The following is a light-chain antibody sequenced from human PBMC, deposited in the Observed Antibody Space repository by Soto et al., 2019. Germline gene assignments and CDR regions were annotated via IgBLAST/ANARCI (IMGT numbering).Light chain of an antibody. CDR2: GAS. V-gene: IGKV3-15*01. CDR3: QQYDKWPTWT. Sequence: EIVLTQSPGTLSLSPGERATLSCRAVQSVSSIYLAWYQQKPGQAPRLLIYGASTRAPSIPARFSGSGSGTDFTLTISSLQSEDFAVYYCQQYDKWPTWTFGQGTKVDIK. CDR1: QSVSSIY. J-gene: IGKJ1*01.